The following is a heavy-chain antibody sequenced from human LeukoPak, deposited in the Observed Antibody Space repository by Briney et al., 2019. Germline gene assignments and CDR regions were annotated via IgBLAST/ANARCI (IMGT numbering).Heavy chain of an antibody. Sequence: GGSLRLSCAASGFTFSSYWMSWVRQAPGKGLEWVANIKQDGSEKYYVDSVKGRFTISRDNAKNSLYLQMNSLRAEDTAVYYCARDSPRIAVAGTGRADYWGQGTLVTVSS. CDR3: ARDSPRIAVAGTGRADY. V-gene: IGHV3-7*01. J-gene: IGHJ4*02. D-gene: IGHD6-19*01. CDR2: IKQDGSEK. CDR1: GFTFSSYW.